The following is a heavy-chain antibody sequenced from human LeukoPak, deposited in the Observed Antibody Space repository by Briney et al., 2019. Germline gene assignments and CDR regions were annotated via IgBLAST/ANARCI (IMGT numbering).Heavy chain of an antibody. CDR2: ISAYNGNT. V-gene: IGHV1-18*01. Sequence: GASVKVSCKASGYTFTSYGISWVRPAPGQGLEWMGWISAYNGNTNYAQKLQGRVTMTTDTSTSTAYMELRSLRSEDTAVYYCASLAGYSSGWQIDYWGQGTLVTVSS. D-gene: IGHD6-19*01. J-gene: IGHJ4*02. CDR1: GYTFTSYG. CDR3: ASLAGYSSGWQIDY.